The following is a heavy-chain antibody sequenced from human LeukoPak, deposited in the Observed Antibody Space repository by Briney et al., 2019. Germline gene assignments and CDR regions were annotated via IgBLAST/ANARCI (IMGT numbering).Heavy chain of an antibody. V-gene: IGHV6-1*01. J-gene: IGHJ6*02. CDR2: TYYRSKWYN. CDR3: ARGVDYGDYLHYYYGMDV. Sequence: SQTLSLTCAISGDSVSSNSAAWNWIRQSPSRGLEWLGRTYYRSKWYNDYAVSVKSRITINPDTSKNQFSLQLNSVTPEDTAVYYCARGVDYGDYLHYYYGMDVWGQGTTVTVSS. D-gene: IGHD4-17*01. CDR1: GDSVSSNSAA.